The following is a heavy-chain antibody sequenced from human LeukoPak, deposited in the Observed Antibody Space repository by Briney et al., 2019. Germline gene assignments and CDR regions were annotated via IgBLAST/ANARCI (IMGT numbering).Heavy chain of an antibody. Sequence: SEPLSLPCTVSGRSLTIHYWLWLRQPPRKGGEWIGYIYDGRNTNYNPSLKSRVTISADTSKNQFSLQLRSVTAADTAVYYCARAGWGDDSWSGPTINWVDPWGQGTLITVSS. CDR3: ARAGWGDDSWSGPTINWVDP. J-gene: IGHJ5*02. CDR2: IYDGRNT. V-gene: IGHV4-59*11. CDR1: GRSLTIHY. D-gene: IGHD3-3*01.